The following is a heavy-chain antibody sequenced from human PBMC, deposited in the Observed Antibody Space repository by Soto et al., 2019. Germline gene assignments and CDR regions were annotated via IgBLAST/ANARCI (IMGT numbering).Heavy chain of an antibody. CDR2: IYYSGST. CDR3: ASSDFWSGYYHYFDY. Sequence: SETLSLTCTVSGGSISSSSYYWGWIRQPPGKGLEWIGSIYYSGSTYYNPSLKSRVTISVDTSKNQFSLKLSSVTAADSALYYCASSDFWSGYYHYFDYWGQGTLVTVSS. CDR1: GGSISSSSYY. V-gene: IGHV4-39*01. J-gene: IGHJ4*02. D-gene: IGHD3-3*01.